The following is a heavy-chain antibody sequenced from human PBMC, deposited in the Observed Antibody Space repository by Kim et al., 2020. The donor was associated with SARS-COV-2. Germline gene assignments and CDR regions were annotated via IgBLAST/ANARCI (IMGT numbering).Heavy chain of an antibody. CDR2: IIPIFGTA. J-gene: IGHJ6*02. D-gene: IGHD3-22*01. Sequence: SVKVSCKASGGTFSSYAISWVRQAPGQGLEWMGGIIPIFGTANYAQKFQGRVTITADESTSTAYMELSSLRSEDTAVYYCARGRLRGGSSGYYPPPNYYYYGMDVWGQGTTVTVSS. CDR3: ARGRLRGGSSGYYPPPNYYYYGMDV. CDR1: GGTFSSYA. V-gene: IGHV1-69*13.